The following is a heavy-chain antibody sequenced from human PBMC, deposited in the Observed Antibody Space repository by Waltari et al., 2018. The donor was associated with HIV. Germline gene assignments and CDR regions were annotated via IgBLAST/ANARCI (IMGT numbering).Heavy chain of an antibody. CDR2: ISYYGSNK. D-gene: IGHD3-22*01. CDR1: GFTFSSYG. Sequence: QVQLVESGGGVVQPGRSLRLSCAASGFTFSSYGMHWVRQAPGKGLEWVAVISYYGSNKYYADSVKCRFTISRDNSKNTLYLQMNSLRAEDTAVYYCAKGPPFSAYYYDSSGYFYWGQGTLVTVSS. CDR3: AKGPPFSAYYYDSSGYFY. V-gene: IGHV3-30*18. J-gene: IGHJ4*02.